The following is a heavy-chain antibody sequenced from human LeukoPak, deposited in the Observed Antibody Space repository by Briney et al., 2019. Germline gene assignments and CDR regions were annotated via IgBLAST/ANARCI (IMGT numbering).Heavy chain of an antibody. D-gene: IGHD3-22*01. CDR1: GFTFSSYA. V-gene: IGHV3-23*01. J-gene: IGHJ4*02. Sequence: GGSLRLSCAASGFTFSSYAMSWVRQAPGKGLEWVSAISGSGGSTYYADSVKGRFTISRDNSKNTLYLQMNSLRAEDTAEYYCAKDFTMIVVVPGDFDYWGQGTLVTVSS. CDR3: AKDFTMIVVVPGDFDY. CDR2: ISGSGGST.